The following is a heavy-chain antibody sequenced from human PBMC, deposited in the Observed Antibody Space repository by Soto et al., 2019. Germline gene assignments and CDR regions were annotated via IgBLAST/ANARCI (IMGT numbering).Heavy chain of an antibody. Sequence: ASVNVSCKASGYTFTNYGITWVRQAPGQGLEWMGWISAYDGNTNYAQNFQGRVTMTTDTSTSTAYMELRSLRSDDTAVYYCAREWMGSTSYWGQGTLVTVSS. CDR1: GYTFTNYG. CDR2: ISAYDGNT. V-gene: IGHV1-18*04. CDR3: AREWMGSTSY. J-gene: IGHJ4*02. D-gene: IGHD1-26*01.